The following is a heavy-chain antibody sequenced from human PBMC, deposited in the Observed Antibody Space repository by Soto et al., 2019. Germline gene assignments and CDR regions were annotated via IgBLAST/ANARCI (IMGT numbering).Heavy chain of an antibody. CDR3: ARDPPHYDFWSGYDYLSDY. J-gene: IGHJ4*02. V-gene: IGHV1-18*01. CDR1: GYTFTSYG. CDR2: ISAYNGNT. D-gene: IGHD3-3*01. Sequence: GASVKVSCKASGYTFTSYGISWVRQAPGQGLEWMGWISAYNGNTNYAQKLQGRVTMTTDTSTSTAYMELRSLRSDDTAVYYCARDPPHYDFWSGYDYLSDYWGQGTLVTVPS.